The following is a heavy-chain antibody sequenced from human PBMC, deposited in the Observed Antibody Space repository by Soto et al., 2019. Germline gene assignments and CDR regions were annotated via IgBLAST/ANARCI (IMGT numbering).Heavy chain of an antibody. D-gene: IGHD2-8*01. J-gene: IGHJ4*02. CDR3: AKGMVYAGWYYFDY. CDR2: ISGSGGST. V-gene: IGHV3-23*01. Sequence: LRLSCAASGFTFSSYAMSWVRQAPGKGLEWVSAISGSGGSTYYADSVKGRFTISRDNSKNTLYLQMNSLRAEDTAVYYCAKGMVYAGWYYFDYWGQGTLVTVSS. CDR1: GFTFSSYA.